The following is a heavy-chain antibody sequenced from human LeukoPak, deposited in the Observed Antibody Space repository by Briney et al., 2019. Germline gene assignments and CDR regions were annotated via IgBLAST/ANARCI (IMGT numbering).Heavy chain of an antibody. Sequence: GGSLRLSCAVSGFTFSSYAMNWVRQAPGKGLEWVSAISASDGTTHYADSVKGRFTISRDSSKNTLYLQINSLRAEDTAVYYCAYDGPDWGSYFDYWGQGILVTVSS. CDR2: ISASDGTT. CDR1: GFTFSSYA. J-gene: IGHJ4*02. CDR3: AYDGPDWGSYFDY. D-gene: IGHD7-27*01. V-gene: IGHV3-23*01.